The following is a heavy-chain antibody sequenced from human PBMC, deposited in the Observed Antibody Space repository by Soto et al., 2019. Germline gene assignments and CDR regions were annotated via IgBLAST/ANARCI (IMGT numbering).Heavy chain of an antibody. Sequence: GSSVKVSCKASGYTFTSYGISWVRQAPGQGLEWMGWISAYNGNTNYAQKLQGRVTMTTDTSTSTAYMELRSLKSDDTAVYYCAILKRWLQSSWFDPWGQGTLVTVSS. CDR3: AILKRWLQSSWFDP. J-gene: IGHJ5*02. CDR1: GYTFTSYG. V-gene: IGHV1-18*01. CDR2: ISAYNGNT. D-gene: IGHD5-12*01.